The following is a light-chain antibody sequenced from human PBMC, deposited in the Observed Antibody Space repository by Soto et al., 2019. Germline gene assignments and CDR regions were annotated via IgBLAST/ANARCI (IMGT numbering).Light chain of an antibody. CDR3: QQSYNTPIT. CDR2: AAS. Sequence: DIPMTQSPSSLSASVGDRVTITCRAGQSISNYLNWYQQKPGKAPNLLIVAASSLQSGVPSRFSGSGFGTDFTLTISSLQPEDFATYYCQQSYNTPITFGQGTRLEVK. J-gene: IGKJ5*01. CDR1: QSISNY. V-gene: IGKV1-39*01.